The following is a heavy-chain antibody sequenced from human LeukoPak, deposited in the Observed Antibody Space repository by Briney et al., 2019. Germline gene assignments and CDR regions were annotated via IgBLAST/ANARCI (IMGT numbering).Heavy chain of an antibody. J-gene: IGHJ4*02. CDR1: GFTFSNAW. D-gene: IGHD3-10*01. CDR3: ATRSPFLDY. CDR2: IKSKPAGGTI. V-gene: IGHV3-15*01. Sequence: NSGGSLRLSCVTSGFTFSNAWMSWVRQAPGKGLEWIARIKSKPAGGTIDYAAPVRGRFTISRDDSKNIVSLQMSSLKTEDTAMYYCATRSPFLDYWGQGTLVTVSS.